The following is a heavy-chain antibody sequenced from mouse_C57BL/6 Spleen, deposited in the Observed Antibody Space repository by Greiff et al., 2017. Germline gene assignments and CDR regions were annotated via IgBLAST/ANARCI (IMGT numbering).Heavy chain of an antibody. D-gene: IGHD3-1*01. J-gene: IGHJ2*01. Sequence: QVQLQQSGAELVRPGASVTLSCKASGYTFTDYEMHWVKQTPVHGLEWIGAIDPETGGTAYNQKFKGKARLTADKSSSTAYMELRSLTSEDSAVYYCTRGSADYWGQGTTLTVSS. CDR2: IDPETGGT. V-gene: IGHV1-15*01. CDR1: GYTFTDYE. CDR3: TRGSADY.